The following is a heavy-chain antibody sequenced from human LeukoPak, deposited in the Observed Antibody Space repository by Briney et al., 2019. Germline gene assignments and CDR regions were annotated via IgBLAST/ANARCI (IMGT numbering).Heavy chain of an antibody. J-gene: IGHJ5*02. Sequence: ASVKVSCKASGYTFTSYGISWVRQAPGQGLEWMGWISAYNGNTNYAQKLQGRVTMTTDTSTSTAYMELRSLRSDDTAVYYCARGGTMIVVGDWFDPWGQGTLVTVSS. V-gene: IGHV1-18*01. CDR3: ARGGTMIVVGDWFDP. D-gene: IGHD3-22*01. CDR2: ISAYNGNT. CDR1: GYTFTSYG.